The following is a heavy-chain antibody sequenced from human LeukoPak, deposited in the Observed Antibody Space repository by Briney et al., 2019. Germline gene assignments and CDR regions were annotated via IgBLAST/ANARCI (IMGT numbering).Heavy chain of an antibody. CDR1: GFTFSSYS. CDR2: ISSSSGYI. D-gene: IGHD3/OR15-3a*01. Sequence: PGGSLRLSCAASGFTFSSYSMNWVRQAPGKGLEWVSSISSSSGYIYYADSLKGRFTISRDNAKNSLYLQMSSLRAEDTAVYYCARQTGSGLFILPGGQGTLVTVSS. CDR3: ARQTGSGLFILP. J-gene: IGHJ4*02. V-gene: IGHV3-21*01.